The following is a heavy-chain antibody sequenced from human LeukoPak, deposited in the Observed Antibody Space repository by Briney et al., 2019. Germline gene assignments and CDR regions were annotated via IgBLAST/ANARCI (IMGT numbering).Heavy chain of an antibody. CDR1: GFSFSDYD. J-gene: IGHJ3*02. CDR2: MSLSTSGK. Sequence: PGGSLRLSCAASGFSFSDYDMSWVRQAPGKGLEWVSSMSLSTSGKTYADSVKGRFTVSTDKAKNTLYLQMDSLRAEDTAVYYCARDLLRLGDSSGYYYDAFDIWGQGTMVTVSS. CDR3: ARDLLRLGDSSGYYYDAFDI. V-gene: IGHV3-23*01. D-gene: IGHD3-22*01.